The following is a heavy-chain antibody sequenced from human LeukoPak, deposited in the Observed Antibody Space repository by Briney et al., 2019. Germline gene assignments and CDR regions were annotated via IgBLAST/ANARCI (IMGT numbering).Heavy chain of an antibody. CDR3: ARGLGYCSSTSCYRYNWNYDAFDI. CDR2: INHSGST. CDR1: GGSFSGYY. Sequence: SETLSLTCAVYGGSFSGYYWSWIRQPPGKGLQWIGEINHSGSTNYKPSLKSRVTISVDTSKNQFPLKLSSVTAADTAVYYCARGLGYCSSTSCYRYNWNYDAFDIWGQGTRVTVSS. J-gene: IGHJ3*02. D-gene: IGHD2-2*01. V-gene: IGHV4-34*01.